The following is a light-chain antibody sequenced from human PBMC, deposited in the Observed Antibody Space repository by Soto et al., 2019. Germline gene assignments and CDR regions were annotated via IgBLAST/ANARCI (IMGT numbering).Light chain of an antibody. CDR1: SSDVGANIF. CDR3: SSFTTDSTYV. J-gene: IGLJ1*01. V-gene: IGLV2-14*01. CDR2: TVS. Sequence: QSALTQPASVSGSPGQSITISCTGTSSDVGANIFVSWYQQHPGKAPKLMIYTVSSRPSGVSQRFSGSKSGNTASLTISGLQAEDEADYYCSSFTTDSTYVFGTGTKV.